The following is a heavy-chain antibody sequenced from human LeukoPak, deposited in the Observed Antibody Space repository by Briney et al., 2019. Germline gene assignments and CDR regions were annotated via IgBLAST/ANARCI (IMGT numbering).Heavy chain of an antibody. Sequence: PSETLSLTCTVPGDSICSSETYWGWIRQPPGKGLEWIGSCYYSRNTYYNPSLKSRVTISGDTSKNQLSLTLTSVSAADTAVSYCARHPRYSYDFSPRWGQGTLVTVSS. J-gene: IGHJ4*02. CDR2: CYYSRNT. CDR1: GDSICSSETY. CDR3: ARHPRYSYDFSPR. V-gene: IGHV4-39*01. D-gene: IGHD3-22*01.